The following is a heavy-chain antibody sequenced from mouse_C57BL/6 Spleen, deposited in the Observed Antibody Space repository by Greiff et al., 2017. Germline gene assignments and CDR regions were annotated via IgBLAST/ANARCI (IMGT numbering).Heavy chain of an antibody. D-gene: IGHD1-1*01. J-gene: IGHJ3*01. CDR1: GYTFTDYY. CDR2: INPNNGGT. Sequence: VQLQQSGPELVKPGASVQISCKASGYTFTDYYMNWVKQSHGKSLEWIGDINPNNGGTSYNQKFKGKATLTVDKSSSTAYMELRSLTSEDSAVYYCARSRDYYGSSSAWFAYWGQGTLVTVSA. V-gene: IGHV1-26*01. CDR3: ARSRDYYGSSSAWFAY.